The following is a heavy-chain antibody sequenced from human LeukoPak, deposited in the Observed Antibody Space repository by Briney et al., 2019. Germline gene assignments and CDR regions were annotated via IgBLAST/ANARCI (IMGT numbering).Heavy chain of an antibody. V-gene: IGHV1-69*04. CDR1: GGTFSSYA. D-gene: IGHD4-23*01. CDR3: ARKDQDYGGNGFDY. J-gene: IGHJ4*02. CDR2: IIPILGIA. Sequence: GASVKVSCKASGGTFSSYAISWVRQAPGQGLEWMGRIIPILGIANYAQKFQGRVTITADKSTSTAYMELSSLRSEDTAVYYCARKDQDYGGNGFDYWGQGTLVTVSS.